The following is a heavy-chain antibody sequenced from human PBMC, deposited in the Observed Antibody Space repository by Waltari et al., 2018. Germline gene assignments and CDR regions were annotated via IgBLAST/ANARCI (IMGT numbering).Heavy chain of an antibody. Sequence: EVQLLESGGGLVQPGGSLRLSCAASGFTFSSYAMSWVRQEPGKGLEGVSSISGSGGSTYYADAVKGRFTISRDNSKNTLYLQMNSLRAEDTAVYYCAKAQIGVRGVYDYWGQGTLVTVSS. V-gene: IGHV3-23*01. CDR1: GFTFSSYA. J-gene: IGHJ4*02. CDR2: ISGSGGST. D-gene: IGHD3-10*01. CDR3: AKAQIGVRGVYDY.